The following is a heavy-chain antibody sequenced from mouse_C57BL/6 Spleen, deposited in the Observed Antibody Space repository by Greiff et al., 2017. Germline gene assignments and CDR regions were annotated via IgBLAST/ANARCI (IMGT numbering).Heavy chain of an antibody. CDR1: GYTFTSYW. CDR2: IHPNSGST. Sequence: QVQLQQPGAELVKPGASVTLSCKASGYTFTSYWMHWVKQRPGQGLEWIGMIHPNSGSTNYNEKFKSKATLTVDKSSSTAYMQLSSLTSEDSAVYYCARWRIYYDYFDYWGQGTTLTVSS. CDR3: ARWRIYYDYFDY. V-gene: IGHV1-64*01. J-gene: IGHJ2*01. D-gene: IGHD2-4*01.